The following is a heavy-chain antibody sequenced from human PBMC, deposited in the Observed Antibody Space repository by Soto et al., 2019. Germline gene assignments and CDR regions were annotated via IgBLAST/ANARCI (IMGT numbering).Heavy chain of an antibody. J-gene: IGHJ6*03. CDR2: ISSSSSYI. V-gene: IGHV3-21*01. CDR3: AREYDLGYYMDV. CDR1: GFTFSSYS. D-gene: IGHD3-3*01. Sequence: EVQLVESGGGLVKPGGSLRLSCAASGFTFSSYSMNWVRQAPGKGLEWVSSISSSSSYIYYADSVKGRFTISRDNAKNSLYLQMNSLRAEDTAVYYCAREYDLGYYMDVWGKGTTVTVSS.